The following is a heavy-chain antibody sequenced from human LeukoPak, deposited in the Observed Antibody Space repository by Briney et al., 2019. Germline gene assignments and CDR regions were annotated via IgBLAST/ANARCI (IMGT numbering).Heavy chain of an antibody. CDR1: GGSFSGYY. Sequence: SETLSLTCAVYGGSFSGYYWSWIRQPPGKGLEWIGEINHSGSTNYNPSLKSRVTISVDTSKNQFSLKLSSVTAADTAVYHCARGAAPRDYWGQGTLVTVSS. CDR3: ARGAAPRDY. CDR2: INHSGST. D-gene: IGHD2-15*01. J-gene: IGHJ4*02. V-gene: IGHV4-34*01.